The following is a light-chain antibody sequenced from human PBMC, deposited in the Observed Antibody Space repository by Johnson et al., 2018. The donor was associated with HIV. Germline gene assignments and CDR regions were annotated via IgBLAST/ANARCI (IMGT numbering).Light chain of an antibody. CDR1: SSNIGNNY. Sequence: QSVLTQPPSVSAAPGQKVTISCSGSSSNIGNNYVSWYQQLPGTAPKLLIYDNNKRPSGISDRFSGSKSGTSATLGISGLQTGDEAVYYCGTWDNSLSAGVFGSGTKVTVL. CDR2: DNN. V-gene: IGLV1-51*01. CDR3: GTWDNSLSAGV. J-gene: IGLJ1*01.